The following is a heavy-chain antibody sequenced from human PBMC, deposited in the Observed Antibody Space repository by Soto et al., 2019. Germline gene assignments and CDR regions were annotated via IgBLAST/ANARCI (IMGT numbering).Heavy chain of an antibody. CDR3: ARDRSLRFLEWQTNYYYGMDV. Sequence: GSLRLSCAASGFTFSSYAMHWVRQAPGKGLEWVAVISYDGSNKYYADSVKGRFTISRDNSKNTLYLQMNSLRAEDTAVYYCARDRSLRFLEWQTNYYYGMDVWGQGTTVTVSS. J-gene: IGHJ6*02. D-gene: IGHD3-3*01. CDR2: ISYDGSNK. CDR1: GFTFSSYA. V-gene: IGHV3-30-3*01.